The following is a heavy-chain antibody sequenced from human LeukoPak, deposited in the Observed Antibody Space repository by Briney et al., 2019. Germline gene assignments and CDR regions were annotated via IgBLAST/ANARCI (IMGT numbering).Heavy chain of an antibody. Sequence: GESLKISCTGSGYNFADYWIGWVRQMPGKGLEWMGIIYPGDSETGYSPSFQGQVTLSVDKSISTTYLQWRSLKASDTAMYYCARSYGDYGDWGQGTLVTVSS. D-gene: IGHD4-17*01. J-gene: IGHJ4*02. CDR3: ARSYGDYGD. CDR2: IYPGDSET. V-gene: IGHV5-51*01. CDR1: GYNFADYW.